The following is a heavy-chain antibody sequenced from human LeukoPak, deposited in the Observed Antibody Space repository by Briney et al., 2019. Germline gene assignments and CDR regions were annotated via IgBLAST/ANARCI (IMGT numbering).Heavy chain of an antibody. CDR3: AHRGYSSGSPFDY. Sequence: TLSLTCTVSSYSINSGYYWGWIRQPPGKALEWLALIYWDDDKRYSPSLKSRLTITKDTSKNQVVLTMTNMDPVDTATYYCAHRGYSSGSPFDYWGQGTLVTVSS. CDR1: SYSINSGYYW. CDR2: IYWDDDK. J-gene: IGHJ4*02. V-gene: IGHV2-5*02. D-gene: IGHD5-18*01.